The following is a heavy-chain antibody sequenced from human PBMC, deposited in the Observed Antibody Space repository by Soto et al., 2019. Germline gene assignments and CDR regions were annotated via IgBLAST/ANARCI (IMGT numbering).Heavy chain of an antibody. V-gene: IGHV4-4*02. CDR2: VYHSVST. CDR1: GGSISSYYW. J-gene: IGHJ5*02. D-gene: IGHD5-18*01. Sequence: QVQLQESGPGLVKPSGTLSLTCAVSGGSISSYYWWSWVRQPPGRGLEWIGEVYHSVSTNYNPSLKSRVNISVDKSKNQFSLELTSVTAADTAVYFCARDRPSEYTYGSSGWSDPWGQGTLVTVSS. CDR3: ARDRPSEYTYGSSGWSDP.